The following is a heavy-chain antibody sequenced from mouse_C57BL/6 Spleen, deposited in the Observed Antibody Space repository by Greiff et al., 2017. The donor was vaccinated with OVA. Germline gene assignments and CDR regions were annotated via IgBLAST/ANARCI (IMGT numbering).Heavy chain of an antibody. Sequence: QVQLQQSGAELVKPGASVKMSCKASGYTFTSYWITWVKQRPGQGLEWIGDIYPGSGSTNYNEKFKSKATLTVDTSSSTAYMQLSSLTSEDSAVYYCARHYYGSIYFDYWGQGTTLTVSS. CDR2: IYPGSGST. CDR1: GYTFTSYW. D-gene: IGHD1-1*01. V-gene: IGHV1-55*01. J-gene: IGHJ2*01. CDR3: ARHYYGSIYFDY.